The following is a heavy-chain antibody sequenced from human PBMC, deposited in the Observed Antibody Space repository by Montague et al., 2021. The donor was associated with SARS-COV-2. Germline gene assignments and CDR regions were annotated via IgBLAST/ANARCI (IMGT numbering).Heavy chain of an antibody. CDR1: GDSVSSHSAT. V-gene: IGHV6-1*01. J-gene: IGHJ6*02. CDR3: TSGREGNYNVMDV. Sequence: CAISGDSVSSHSATWNWVRQSPSRGIEWLGRTYYRSKWYNDYAVSVRGRVTVNPDTSKNQFSLQLNSVTPGDTAIYYCTSGREGNYNVMDVWGQGTTVTVSS. CDR2: TYYRSKWYN. D-gene: IGHD1-1*01.